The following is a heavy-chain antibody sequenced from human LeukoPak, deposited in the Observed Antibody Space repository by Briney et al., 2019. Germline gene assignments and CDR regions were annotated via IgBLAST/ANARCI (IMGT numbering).Heavy chain of an antibody. CDR2: IYPGDSDT. CDR1: GYSFTSYW. Sequence: GESLKISCKGSGYSFTSYWIGWVRQMPGKGLGWMGIIYPGDSDTRYSPSFQGQVTISADKSISTAYLQWSSLKASDTATYYCARQELIGYCSSTSCYSQGYFDYWGQGTLVTVSS. D-gene: IGHD2-2*01. CDR3: ARQELIGYCSSTSCYSQGYFDY. V-gene: IGHV5-51*01. J-gene: IGHJ4*02.